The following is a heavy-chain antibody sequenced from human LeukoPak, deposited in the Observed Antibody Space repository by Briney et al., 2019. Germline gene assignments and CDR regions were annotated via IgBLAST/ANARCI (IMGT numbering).Heavy chain of an antibody. V-gene: IGHV3-23*01. J-gene: IGHJ4*02. Sequence: PGKSLRLSCVASGFTFSGFGMHWVRQAPGKGLEWVSAISGSGGSTYYADSVKGRFTISRDNSKNTLYLQMNSLRAEDTAVYYCANGAQTYYYDSSGYYSGYWGQGTLVTVSS. CDR1: GFTFSGFG. CDR3: ANGAQTYYYDSSGYYSGY. D-gene: IGHD3-22*01. CDR2: ISGSGGST.